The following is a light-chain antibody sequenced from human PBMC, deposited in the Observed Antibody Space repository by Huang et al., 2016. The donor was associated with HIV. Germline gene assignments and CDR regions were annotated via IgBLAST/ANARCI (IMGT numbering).Light chain of an antibody. V-gene: IGKV3-20*01. CDR1: QSVSGSV. CDR2: GAA. Sequence: EIVLAQSPGTLSLSPGERATLSCRASQSVSGSVLAWYQQKPGQAPRLLIYGAASRATGIPVRFSGSGSGTDFTLTISRLEPEDFAVYYCQHYGGSTVFGQGTKVEIK. J-gene: IGKJ1*01. CDR3: QHYGGSTV.